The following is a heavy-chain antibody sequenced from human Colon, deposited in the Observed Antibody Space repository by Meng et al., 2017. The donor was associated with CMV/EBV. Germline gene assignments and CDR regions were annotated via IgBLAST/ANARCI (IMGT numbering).Heavy chain of an antibody. D-gene: IGHD3-16*01. CDR3: ARDGGQTGKNTFDI. Sequence: QVQMWQSGVEVRKPGASVKVSCKASGYTLTDYYIHWVRQAPGQGLEWVGWINPDSGDTRFAQRFQGRVTMTRDTSINTVYMDLSNLRPDDTAVYYCARDGGQTGKNTFDIWGQGTMVTVSS. J-gene: IGHJ3*02. CDR2: INPDSGDT. V-gene: IGHV1-2*02. CDR1: GYTLTDYY.